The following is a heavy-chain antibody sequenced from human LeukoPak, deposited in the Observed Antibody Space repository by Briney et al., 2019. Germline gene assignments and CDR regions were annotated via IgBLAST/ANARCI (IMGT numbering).Heavy chain of an antibody. V-gene: IGHV1-2*02. CDR3: ARDYSSSIY. J-gene: IGHJ4*02. CDR2: INPNSGDT. Sequence: ASVKVSCKASVYTFTGYYMYWMRQAPGQGLEWMGWINPNSGDTNYAQKFQGRVTMTSDTSISTAYMELTRLRSDDTAMYYCARDYSSSIYWGQGTLVTVSS. D-gene: IGHD6-6*01. CDR1: VYTFTGYY.